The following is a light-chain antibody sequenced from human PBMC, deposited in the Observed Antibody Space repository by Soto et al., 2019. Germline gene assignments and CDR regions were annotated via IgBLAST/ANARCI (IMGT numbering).Light chain of an antibody. CDR3: QVWDSGSDL. CDR1: NIGYKT. CDR2: DVS. J-gene: IGLJ2*01. V-gene: IGLV3-21*02. Sequence: SYELTQPPSVSVAPGQTATFICGGDNIGYKTVHWYQQRPGQAPVLVVYDVSDRPSGIPERFSGSNSGNTATLTINRVEAGDEADYYCQVWDSGSDLFGGGTKLTVL.